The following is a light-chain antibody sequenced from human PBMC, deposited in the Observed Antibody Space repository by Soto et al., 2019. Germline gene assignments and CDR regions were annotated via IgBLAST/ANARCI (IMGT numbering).Light chain of an antibody. CDR1: QSVSSSH. V-gene: IGKV3-20*01. Sequence: EIVLTQSPGTLSLSPGERATLSCRASQSVSSSHLAWYQQKPGQAPRLLIYGASSRATGIPDRFSGSGSGTDFTLTITRLEPEDSAVYYCQHYGSSPRTFGQGIKVEIK. J-gene: IGKJ1*01. CDR2: GAS. CDR3: QHYGSSPRT.